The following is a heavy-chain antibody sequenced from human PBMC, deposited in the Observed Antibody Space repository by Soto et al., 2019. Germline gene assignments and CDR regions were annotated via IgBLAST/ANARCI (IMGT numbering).Heavy chain of an antibody. J-gene: IGHJ6*03. Sequence: PGGSLRLSCATSGFTFSSYSMSWVRQAPGKGLEWVSAISGSGGSTYYADSVKGRFTISRDNSKNTLYLQMNSLRAEDTAVYYCAKEGPNQAEYYDFWSGYPSGYYMDVWGKGTTVTISS. CDR2: ISGSGGST. V-gene: IGHV3-23*01. CDR3: AKEGPNQAEYYDFWSGYPSGYYMDV. CDR1: GFTFSSYS. D-gene: IGHD3-3*01.